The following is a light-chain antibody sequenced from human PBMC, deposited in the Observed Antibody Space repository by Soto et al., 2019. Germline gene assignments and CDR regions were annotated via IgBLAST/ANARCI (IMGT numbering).Light chain of an antibody. V-gene: IGKV3-15*01. CDR1: QSVSGN. J-gene: IGKJ1*01. CDR2: GAS. CDR3: QQYNNWPPA. Sequence: EIVMAQSPATLSVSPGERATLSCRASQSVSGNLAWYQQKPGQAPGLLIYGASTRATGIPARFSGSGSGTEFTLTISSLQSEDFAVYYCQQYNNWPPAFGQGTTVEIK.